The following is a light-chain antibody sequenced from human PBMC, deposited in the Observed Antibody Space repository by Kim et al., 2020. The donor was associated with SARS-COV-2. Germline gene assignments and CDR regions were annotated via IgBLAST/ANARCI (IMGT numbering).Light chain of an antibody. CDR2: AKN. CDR1: SLRSSY. V-gene: IGLV3-19*01. CDR3: HSRDSIGNDVI. J-gene: IGLJ2*01. Sequence: GQTVRITCQGDSLRSSYASWYQQKPGQAPILVVFAKNNRPSGIPDRFSGSSSGSTASLTIAGAQAEDEADYYCHSRDSIGNDVIFGGGTQLTVL.